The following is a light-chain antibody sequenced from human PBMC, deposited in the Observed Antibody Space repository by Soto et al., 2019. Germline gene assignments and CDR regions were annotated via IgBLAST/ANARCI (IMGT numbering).Light chain of an antibody. CDR2: RND. V-gene: IGLV1-47*01. CDR3: AAWDDNLSAYV. J-gene: IGLJ1*01. Sequence: QSALTQPPSASGTPGQRVTISCSGSRSNIGDNYVFWYHQVPGTAPKLLIYRNDQRPSGVPDRFSGSKSGTSASLAISGLRAEDEADYYCAAWDDNLSAYVFGSGTKLTVL. CDR1: RSNIGDNY.